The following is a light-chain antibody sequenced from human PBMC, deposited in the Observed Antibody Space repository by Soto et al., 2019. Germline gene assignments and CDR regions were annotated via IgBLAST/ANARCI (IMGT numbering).Light chain of an antibody. CDR1: PSVSSSY. CDR3: QQYGSTPRT. V-gene: IGKV3-20*01. CDR2: GAS. Sequence: IVCSQCPGPLSLSPGARATPSCRGRPSVSSSYLAWYQQKAGQAPRLLIYGASSRATGIPDRFTGSGSGTDFTLTISRLEPEDFAVYYCQQYGSTPRTFGQGTKVDIK. J-gene: IGKJ1*01.